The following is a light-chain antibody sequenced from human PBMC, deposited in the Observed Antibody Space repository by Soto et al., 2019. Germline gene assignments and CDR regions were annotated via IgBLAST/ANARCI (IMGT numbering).Light chain of an antibody. Sequence: QSVLTQPPSASGSPGQSVTISCTGTSSVIGDYNYVSWYQQHPGKAPKLMIYEVSKRPSGVPDRFSGSKSGNTASLTVSGLQAEDEADYYCSSYAGSLYVFVTGTKLTVL. CDR3: SSYAGSLYV. J-gene: IGLJ1*01. CDR2: EVS. V-gene: IGLV2-8*01. CDR1: SSVIGDYNY.